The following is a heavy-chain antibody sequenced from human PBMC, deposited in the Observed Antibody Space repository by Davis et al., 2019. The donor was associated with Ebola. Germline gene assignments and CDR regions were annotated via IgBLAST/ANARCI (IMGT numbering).Heavy chain of an antibody. D-gene: IGHD1-1*01. Sequence: ASVKVSCKASGYTFTNYGITWVRQAPGQGLEWMGWINPHNGNTNYAQNVQGRVTMTTDTSTTTAYMEVGSLRSDDTAVYFCARAQFPTTSDHWGQGSLVIVSS. CDR1: GYTFTNYG. J-gene: IGHJ4*02. CDR3: ARAQFPTTSDH. CDR2: INPHNGNT. V-gene: IGHV1-18*04.